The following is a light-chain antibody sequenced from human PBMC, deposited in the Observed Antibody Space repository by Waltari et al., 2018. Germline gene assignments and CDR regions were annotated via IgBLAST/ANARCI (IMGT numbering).Light chain of an antibody. CDR3: ASRGASKV. J-gene: IGLJ2*01. CDR2: EVS. CDR1: SRDVGAYKY. V-gene: IGLV2-8*01. Sequence: QSALTQPPSASGSPGQSVTIPCTGTSRDVGAYKYVSWYQQHPGKAPKPLIYEVSKRASGVPDRFSGSKSGNTASLTVSGLQAEDEADYYCASRGASKVFGGGTKLTVL.